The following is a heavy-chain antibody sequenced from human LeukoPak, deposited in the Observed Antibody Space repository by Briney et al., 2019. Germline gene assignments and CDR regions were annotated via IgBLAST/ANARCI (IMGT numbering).Heavy chain of an antibody. CDR2: IYYSGST. CDR3: ATAPYDFWSGYYKC. V-gene: IGHV4-30-4*01. J-gene: IGHJ4*02. CDR1: GGSISSGDYY. D-gene: IGHD3-3*01. Sequence: SQTLSLTCTVSGGSISSGDYYWSWIRQPPGKGLEWIGYIYYSGSTYYTPSLKSRVTISVDTSKNQFSLKLSSVTAADTAVYYCATAPYDFWSGYYKCWGQGTLVTVSS.